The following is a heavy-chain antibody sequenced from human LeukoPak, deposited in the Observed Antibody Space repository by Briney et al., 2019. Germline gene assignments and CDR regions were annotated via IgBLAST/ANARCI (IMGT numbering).Heavy chain of an antibody. Sequence: SETLSLTCTVSGYSISSGYYWGWIRQPPGKGLEWIGSIYHSGSTYYNPSLKSRVTISVDKSKNQFSLKLSSVTAADTAVYYCARDLGNDFWSGYPGDAFDIWGQGTMVTVSS. J-gene: IGHJ3*02. V-gene: IGHV4-38-2*02. D-gene: IGHD3-3*01. CDR2: IYHSGST. CDR1: GYSISSGYY. CDR3: ARDLGNDFWSGYPGDAFDI.